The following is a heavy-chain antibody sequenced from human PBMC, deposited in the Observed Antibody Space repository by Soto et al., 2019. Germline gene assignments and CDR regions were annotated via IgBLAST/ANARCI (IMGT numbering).Heavy chain of an antibody. CDR1: GFTFSSYG. CDR3: AKESRGYSFHFDY. J-gene: IGHJ4*02. V-gene: IGHV3-30*18. D-gene: IGHD5-18*01. CDR2: ISYDGSNK. Sequence: PGGSLRLSCAASGFTFSSYGMHWVRQAPGKGLEWVAVISYDGSNKYYADSVKGRFTISRDNSKNTLYLRMNSLRAEDTAVYYCAKESRGYSFHFDYWGQGPLVTVSS.